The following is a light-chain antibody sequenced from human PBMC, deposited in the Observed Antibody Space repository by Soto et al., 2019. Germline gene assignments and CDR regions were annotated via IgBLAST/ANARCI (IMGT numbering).Light chain of an antibody. CDR3: QQRSSWT. J-gene: IGKJ1*01. CDR1: QSVSSY. CDR2: DAS. Sequence: EIVLTQSPATLSLSPGERATLSCRASQSVSSYLAWYQQKPGQAPRLLIYDASNRATGIPARFSGSGSGTDFTITISGLEPEDFAVYYCQQRSSWTFGQGTKVEIK. V-gene: IGKV3-11*01.